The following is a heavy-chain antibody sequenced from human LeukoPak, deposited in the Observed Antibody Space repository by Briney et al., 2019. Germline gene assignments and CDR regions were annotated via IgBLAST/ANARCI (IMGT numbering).Heavy chain of an antibody. D-gene: IGHD3-16*01. V-gene: IGHV3-21*01. CDR1: GFTFSSYS. J-gene: IGHJ4*02. CDR3: ARVGGGSYYDY. CDR2: ISSSSSYI. Sequence: GGSLRLSCAASGFTFSSYSMNWVRQAPGEGLEWGSSISSSSSYIYYADSVKGRFTISRDNAKNSLYLQMNSLRAEDTAVYYCARVGGGSYYDYWGQGTLVTVSS.